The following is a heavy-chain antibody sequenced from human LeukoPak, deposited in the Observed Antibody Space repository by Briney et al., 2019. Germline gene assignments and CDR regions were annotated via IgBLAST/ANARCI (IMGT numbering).Heavy chain of an antibody. D-gene: IGHD3-10*01. J-gene: IGHJ4*02. V-gene: IGHV4-34*01. CDR1: GGSFSGYY. CDR2: INHSGST. CDR3: ARDLGGLPGY. Sequence: SETLSRTCAVYGGSFSGYYWSWIRQPPGKGLEWIGEINHSGSTNYNPSLKSRVTISVDTSKNQFSLKLSSVTAADTAVYYCARDLGGLPGYWGQGTLVTVSS.